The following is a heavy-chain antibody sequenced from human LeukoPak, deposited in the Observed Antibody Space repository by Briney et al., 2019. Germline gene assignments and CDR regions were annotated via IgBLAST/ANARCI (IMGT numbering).Heavy chain of an antibody. CDR2: ISGSGGST. J-gene: IGHJ4*02. CDR1: GFTFTSYA. Sequence: GGSLRLSCAASGFTFTSYAMSWVRQAPRKGLEGVSDISGSGGSTHYAHSVKGRFTISRDNSKNTLYLQMSSLRAEDTAVYYCAKESPVFDYWGQGTLVTVSS. CDR3: AKESPVFDY. V-gene: IGHV3-23*01.